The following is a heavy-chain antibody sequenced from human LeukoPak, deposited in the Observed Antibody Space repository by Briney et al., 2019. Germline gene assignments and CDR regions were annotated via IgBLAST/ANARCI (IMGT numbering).Heavy chain of an antibody. CDR3: ARGLTQIPRLATGLGH. CDR1: GFTFSNYG. CDR2: IWYDGGNK. D-gene: IGHD2-21*02. Sequence: PGGSLRLSCAASGFTFSNYGMHWVRQAPGKGLEWVAVIWYDGGNKYYADSVKGRFTISRDNSKNTLYLEMNSLRAEDTAVYYCARGLTQIPRLATGLGHWGQGTLVTVSS. V-gene: IGHV3-33*01. J-gene: IGHJ4*02.